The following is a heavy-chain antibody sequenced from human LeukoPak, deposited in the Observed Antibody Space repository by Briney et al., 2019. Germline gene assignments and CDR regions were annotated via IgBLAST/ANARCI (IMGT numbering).Heavy chain of an antibody. CDR2: IYYSGST. Sequence: SETLSLTCTVSGGSISRSYWSWIRQPPGKGLEYIGYIYYSGSTNYNPSLRSRVTMSVDTSKNQFSLKMSSVTAADTAVYYCARDKYSGQLVFDYWGQGSLVVVSS. V-gene: IGHV4-59*01. CDR1: GGSISRSY. D-gene: IGHD6-6*01. CDR3: ARDKYSGQLVFDY. J-gene: IGHJ4*02.